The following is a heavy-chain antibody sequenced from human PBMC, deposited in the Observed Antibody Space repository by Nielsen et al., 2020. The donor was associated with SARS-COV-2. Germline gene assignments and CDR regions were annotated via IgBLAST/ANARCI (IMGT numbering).Heavy chain of an antibody. CDR2: ISSSSSTI. CDR3: AKDWGYCSSTSCRRYYYYMDV. J-gene: IGHJ6*03. V-gene: IGHV3-48*01. CDR1: GFTFSSYS. D-gene: IGHD2-2*01. Sequence: GGSLRLSCAASGFTFSSYSMNWVRQAPGKGLEWVSYISSSSSTIYYADSVKGRFTISRDNAKNSLYLQMNSLRAEDTAVYYCAKDWGYCSSTSCRRYYYYMDVWGKGTTVTVSS.